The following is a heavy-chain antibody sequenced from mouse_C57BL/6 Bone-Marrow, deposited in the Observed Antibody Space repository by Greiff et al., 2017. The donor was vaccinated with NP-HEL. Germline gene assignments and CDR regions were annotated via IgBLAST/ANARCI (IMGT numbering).Heavy chain of an antibody. Sequence: VQLKQSGAELVRPGASVKLSCTASGFNIKDDYMHWVKQRPEQGLEWIGWIDPENGDTEYASKFQGKATITADTSSNTAYLQLSSLTSEDTAVYYCTGHYYGSSLYYFDYWGQGTTLTVSS. CDR1: GFNIKDDY. V-gene: IGHV14-4*01. D-gene: IGHD1-1*01. J-gene: IGHJ2*01. CDR2: IDPENGDT. CDR3: TGHYYGSSLYYFDY.